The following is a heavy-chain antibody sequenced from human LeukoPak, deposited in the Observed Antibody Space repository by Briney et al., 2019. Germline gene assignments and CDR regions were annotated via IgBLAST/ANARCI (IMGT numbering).Heavy chain of an antibody. V-gene: IGHV3-48*01. CDR2: ISSSSSTI. CDR1: GFTFSSYS. D-gene: IGHD6-19*01. CDR3: AKTATGYSSGWYLYYFDY. Sequence: GGSLRLSCAASGFTFSSYSMNWVRQAPGKGLEWVSYISSSSSTIYYADSVKGRFTISRDNSKNTLYLQMNSLRAEDTAVYYCAKTATGYSSGWYLYYFDYWGQGTLVTVSS. J-gene: IGHJ4*02.